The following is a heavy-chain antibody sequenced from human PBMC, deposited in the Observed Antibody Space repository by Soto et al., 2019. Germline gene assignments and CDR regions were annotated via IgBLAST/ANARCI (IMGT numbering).Heavy chain of an antibody. J-gene: IGHJ4*02. Sequence: QVQLVQTGTEVKKPGASVKVSCKASGYPFTIFGICWVRQAPGQGIEWLGWISASSGNTNYAQKLQGRVTMTTDTYTSTACMELRSLTSDYTAVYYCARAGVTVTTHFDYWGQGTLVTVSA. CDR2: ISASSGNT. CDR1: GYPFTIFG. D-gene: IGHD4-17*01. V-gene: IGHV1-18*01. CDR3: ARAGVTVTTHFDY.